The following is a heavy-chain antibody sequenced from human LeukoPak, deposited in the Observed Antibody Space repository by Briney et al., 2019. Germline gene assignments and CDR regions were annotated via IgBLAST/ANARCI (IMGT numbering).Heavy chain of an antibody. D-gene: IGHD1-7*01. Sequence: SETLSLTCAVYGGSFSGYYWSWIRQPPGKGLEWIGEINHSGSTNYNPSLKSRVTISVDTSKNQFSLKLSSVTAADTAVYYCARGTNEDWNCAYYFDYWGQGTLVTVS. CDR3: ARGTNEDWNCAYYFDY. CDR1: GGSFSGYY. V-gene: IGHV4-34*01. CDR2: INHSGST. J-gene: IGHJ4*02.